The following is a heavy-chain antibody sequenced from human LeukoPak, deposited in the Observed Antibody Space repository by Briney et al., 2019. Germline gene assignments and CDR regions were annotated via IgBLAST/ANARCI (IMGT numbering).Heavy chain of an antibody. CDR2: IKKDGSEK. CDR1: GFSFSNYW. D-gene: IGHD3-3*01. Sequence: GGSLRLSCAASGFSFSNYWMTWVRQPPGKGLEWVANIKKDGSEKSYVDSVKGRFTFSRDNTKNSLYLQMNSLRVDDSGVYYCAGLDFGRDYWGQGTLVTVSS. V-gene: IGHV3-7*01. J-gene: IGHJ4*02. CDR3: AGLDFGRDY.